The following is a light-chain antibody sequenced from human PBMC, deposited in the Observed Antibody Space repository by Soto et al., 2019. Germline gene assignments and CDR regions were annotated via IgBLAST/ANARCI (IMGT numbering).Light chain of an antibody. CDR3: CSYADGSIYF. Sequence: QSVLAQPASVYGSPGQSITISCTGTSRDVGAYDYVSWYLQYPGKAPQLLIYYVDHRPSGVSSRFSGSKSGNTASLTISGLQAEDEGDYYCCSYADGSIYFFGTGTKVTVL. CDR2: YVD. V-gene: IGLV2-14*03. J-gene: IGLJ1*01. CDR1: SRDVGAYDY.